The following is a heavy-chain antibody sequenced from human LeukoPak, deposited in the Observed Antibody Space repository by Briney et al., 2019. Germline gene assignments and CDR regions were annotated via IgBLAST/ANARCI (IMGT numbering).Heavy chain of an antibody. Sequence: SETLSLTCAVYGGSFSDYYWSWIRQPPGKGLEWIGEINHSGSTNYNPSLKSRVTILVDTSKNQFSLKLSSVTAADTAVYYCAXGXTSMPPGGYWGQGTLVTVSS. CDR2: INHSGST. D-gene: IGHD2/OR15-2a*01. J-gene: IGHJ4*02. CDR1: GGSFSDYY. V-gene: IGHV4-34*01. CDR3: AXGXTSMPPGGY.